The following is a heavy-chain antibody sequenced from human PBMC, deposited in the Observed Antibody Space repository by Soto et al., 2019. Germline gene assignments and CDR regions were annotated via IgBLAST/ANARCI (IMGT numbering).Heavy chain of an antibody. D-gene: IGHD5-12*01. CDR3: ARDFRDGYYFDY. V-gene: IGHV3-21*01. Sequence: GGSLRLSCAASGFTFSSYAMSWVRQAPGKGLEWVSSISSSTGYTYYADSVKGRFTISRDNAKNSLYLQMNSLRAEDTAVYYCARDFRDGYYFDYWGQGTLVTVSS. CDR2: ISSSTGYT. J-gene: IGHJ4*02. CDR1: GFTFSSYA.